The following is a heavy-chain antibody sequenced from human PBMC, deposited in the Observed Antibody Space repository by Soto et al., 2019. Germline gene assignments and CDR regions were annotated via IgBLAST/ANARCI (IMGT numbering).Heavy chain of an antibody. CDR2: IWNDGTNK. V-gene: IGHV3-33*01. Sequence: QMQLVESGGGVVQPGRSLRLSCAASGFSFSNYAMHWVRQAPGKGLEWVAVIWNDGTNKFYADSVRGRFTISRDNSENTLFIYMNSLRAEDTAVYYCARDLHNNYFYYYGMDVWGQGTTVTVSS. J-gene: IGHJ6*02. CDR3: ARDLHNNYFYYYGMDV. D-gene: IGHD4-4*01. CDR1: GFSFSNYA.